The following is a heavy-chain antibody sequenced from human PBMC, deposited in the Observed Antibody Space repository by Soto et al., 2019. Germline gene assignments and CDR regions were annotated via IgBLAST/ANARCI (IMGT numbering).Heavy chain of an antibody. Sequence: ESGGGVVQPGRSLRLSCAASGFTFSSYGMHWVRQAPGKGLEWVAVISYDGSNKYYADSVKGRFTISRDNSKTTLYLQMNSLRAEDTAVYYCAKDPWDYWGQGTLVTVSS. CDR1: GFTFSSYG. CDR2: ISYDGSNK. J-gene: IGHJ4*02. CDR3: AKDPWDY. V-gene: IGHV3-30*18.